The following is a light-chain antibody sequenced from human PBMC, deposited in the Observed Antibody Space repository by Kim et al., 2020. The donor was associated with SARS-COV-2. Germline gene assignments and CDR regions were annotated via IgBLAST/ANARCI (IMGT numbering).Light chain of an antibody. CDR1: SSNIANNY. CDR3: GTWDSSLSAEV. Sequence: QSVLTQPPSVSAAPGQRVTISCSGSSSNIANNYVSWYQQLPGTAPKPLIYDSNKRHSGIPDRFSGSKSGTSATLVITGLQTGDEADYYCGTWDSSLSAEVFGGGTQLTVL. V-gene: IGLV1-51*01. CDR2: DSN. J-gene: IGLJ3*02.